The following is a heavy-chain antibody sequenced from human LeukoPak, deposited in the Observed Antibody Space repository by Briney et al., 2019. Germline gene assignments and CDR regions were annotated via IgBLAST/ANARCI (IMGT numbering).Heavy chain of an antibody. D-gene: IGHD1-26*01. V-gene: IGHV3-21*01. CDR1: GFTFSSYS. J-gene: IGHJ4*02. Sequence: GGSLRLSCGASGFTFSSYSMNWVRQAPGKGLEWVSSISSSSSYIYYADSVKGRFTISRDNAKNSLYLQMNSLRAEDTAVYYCARGGEVGATLDYWGQGTLVTVSS. CDR3: ARGGEVGATLDY. CDR2: ISSSSSYI.